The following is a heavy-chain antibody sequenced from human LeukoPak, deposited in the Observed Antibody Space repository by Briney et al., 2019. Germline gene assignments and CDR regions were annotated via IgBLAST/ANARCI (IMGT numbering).Heavy chain of an antibody. Sequence: SETLSLTCTVTGGSISSYYWSWIRQPAGKGLEWIGRIYTSGSTNYNPSLKSRATISVDKSKNQFSLKLSSVTAADTAVYYCARDFSGWYKAFDIWGQGTMVTVSS. CDR3: ARDFSGWYKAFDI. D-gene: IGHD6-19*01. V-gene: IGHV4-4*07. CDR1: GGSISSYY. CDR2: IYTSGST. J-gene: IGHJ3*02.